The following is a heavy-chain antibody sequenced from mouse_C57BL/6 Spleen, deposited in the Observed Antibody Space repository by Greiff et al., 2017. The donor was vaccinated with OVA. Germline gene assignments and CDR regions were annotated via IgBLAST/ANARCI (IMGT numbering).Heavy chain of an antibody. D-gene: IGHD1-1*01. Sequence: QVQLKESGAELARPGASVKMSCKASGYTFTSYTMHWVKQRPGQGLEWIGYINPSSGYTKYNQKFKDKATLTADKSSSTAYMQLSSLTSEDSAVYYCARDYGSSYPYYFDYWGQGTTLTVSS. V-gene: IGHV1-4*01. CDR1: GYTFTSYT. CDR2: INPSSGYT. CDR3: ARDYGSSYPYYFDY. J-gene: IGHJ2*01.